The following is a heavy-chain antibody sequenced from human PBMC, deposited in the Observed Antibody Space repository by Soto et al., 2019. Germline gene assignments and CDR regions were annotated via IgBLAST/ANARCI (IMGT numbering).Heavy chain of an antibody. J-gene: IGHJ6*02. V-gene: IGHV5-51*01. CDR1: GYSFTSYW. CDR2: IYPGDSDT. D-gene: IGHD3-22*01. CDR3: ARHPPGEYYDSSGFYGMDV. Sequence: GESLKISCKGSGYSFTSYWIGWVRQMPGKGLEWMGIIYPGDSDTRYSPSFQGQVTISADKSISTAYLQWSSLKASDTAMYYCARHPPGEYYDSSGFYGMDVWGQGTTVTVSS.